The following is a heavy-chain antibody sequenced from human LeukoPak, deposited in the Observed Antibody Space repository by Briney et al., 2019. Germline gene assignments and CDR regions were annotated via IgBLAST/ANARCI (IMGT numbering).Heavy chain of an antibody. D-gene: IGHD2/OR15-2a*01. CDR2: TYSGGTT. Sequence: GGSLRLSCVASGFTVSSYFVSWVRQAPGKGLEWVSLTYSGGTTDYADSVKGRFTVSRDNSKNTLYLQMNSLRAEDTAMYYCARDDVPVIWGQGTLVTVSS. CDR3: ARDDVPVI. J-gene: IGHJ4*02. CDR1: GFTVSSYF. V-gene: IGHV3-53*01.